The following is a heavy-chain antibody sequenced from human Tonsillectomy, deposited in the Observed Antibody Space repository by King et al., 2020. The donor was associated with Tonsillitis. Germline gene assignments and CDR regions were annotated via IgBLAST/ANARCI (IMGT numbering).Heavy chain of an antibody. CDR3: AKAWTYYYDSSVDY. V-gene: IGHV3-9*01. CDR1: GFIFDDYA. Sequence: EQLVQSGGGLVQPGRSLRLSCAASGFIFDDYAMHWVRQAPGKGLEWVSGISWNSGSIGYADSVKGRFTISRDNANNSLYLQMNSLRAEDTALYYCAKAWTYYYDSSVDYWGQGTLVTVSS. J-gene: IGHJ4*02. D-gene: IGHD3-22*01. CDR2: ISWNSGSI.